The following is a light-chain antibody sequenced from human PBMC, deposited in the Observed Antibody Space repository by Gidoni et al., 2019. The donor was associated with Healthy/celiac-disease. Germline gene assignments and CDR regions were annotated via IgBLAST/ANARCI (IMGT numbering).Light chain of an antibody. Sequence: EIVMTQSPATLPVSPGERATLSCRASQSVSSNLAWYQQKPGQAPRLLIYGASTRATGIPARFSGSGSGTEFTLTISSLQSEDFAVYYCQQYNNWPSTFXQXTRLEIK. J-gene: IGKJ5*01. CDR1: QSVSSN. CDR2: GAS. CDR3: QQYNNWPST. V-gene: IGKV3-15*01.